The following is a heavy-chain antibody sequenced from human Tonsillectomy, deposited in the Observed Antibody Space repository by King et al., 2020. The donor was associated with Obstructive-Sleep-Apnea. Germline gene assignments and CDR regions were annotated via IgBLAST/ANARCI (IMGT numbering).Heavy chain of an antibody. CDR2: IYYTGRT. V-gene: IGHV4-39*07. CDR1: GGSIGSSSYY. J-gene: IGHJ4*02. Sequence: QLQESGPGLVKPSETLSLTCIVSGGSIGSSSYYWGWIRQPPGKGLEWIGNIYYTGRTYYNPSLKSRVTISVDTSKNQFSLKLSSVTAADTAVYYCARSITPLYGDYRNYFDYWGQGTLVTVSS. D-gene: IGHD4-17*01. CDR3: ARSITPLYGDYRNYFDY.